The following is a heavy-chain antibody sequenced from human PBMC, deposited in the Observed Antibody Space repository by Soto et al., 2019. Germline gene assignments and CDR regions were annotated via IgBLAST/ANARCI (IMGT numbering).Heavy chain of an antibody. CDR2: MSHSGGT. V-gene: IGHV4-34*01. CDR3: ARVERGTVTTVVDAFDI. Sequence: QVQLQQWGAGLLKPSETLSLTSAVYGGFVSSGTYYWSWIRQPPGKGLEWIGEMSHSGGTHFNPSLKSRVTISVDTSKNQFSLKMSSVTAADTALYYCARVERGTVTTVVDAFDIWGPGTMVTVSS. J-gene: IGHJ3*02. D-gene: IGHD1-1*01. CDR1: GGFVSSGTYY.